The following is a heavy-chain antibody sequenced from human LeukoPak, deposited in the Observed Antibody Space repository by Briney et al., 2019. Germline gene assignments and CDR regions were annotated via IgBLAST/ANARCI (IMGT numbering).Heavy chain of an antibody. Sequence: SETLSLTCTVSGGSISSYYWSWIRQPPGKGLEWIGYIYYSGSTNCNPSLKSRVTISVDTSKNQFSLKLSSVTAADTAVYYCARDQEIWFGEPGAFDIWGQGTMVTVSS. CDR1: GGSISSYY. V-gene: IGHV4-59*12. CDR2: IYYSGST. CDR3: ARDQEIWFGEPGAFDI. J-gene: IGHJ3*02. D-gene: IGHD3-10*01.